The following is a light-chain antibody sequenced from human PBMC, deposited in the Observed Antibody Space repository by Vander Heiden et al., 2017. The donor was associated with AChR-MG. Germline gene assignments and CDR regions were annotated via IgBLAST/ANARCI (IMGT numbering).Light chain of an antibody. J-gene: IGLJ1*01. CDR1: SPTIGSNT. V-gene: IGLV1-44*01. Sequence: HSVLTQAPSASGTPGQGVTTFCSGSSPTIGSNTVHWYQQLPGTAPKLLIYKNDQRPSGVPDRFSGSKSGTSASLAISGLRSEDEGDYYCAAWDDSLNSAYVFGTGTKVTVL. CDR2: KND. CDR3: AAWDDSLNSAYV.